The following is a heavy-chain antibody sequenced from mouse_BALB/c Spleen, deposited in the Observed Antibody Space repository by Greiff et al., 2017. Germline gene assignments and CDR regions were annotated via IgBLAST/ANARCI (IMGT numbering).Heavy chain of an antibody. V-gene: IGHV1-19*01. CDR3: ARGGLRFQLHYYAMDY. Sequence: EVQLQQSGPELVKPGASVKMSCKASGYTFTDYYMDWVKQSHGESFEWIGRVNPYNGGTSYNQKFKGKATLTVDKSSSTAYMELNSLTSEDSAVYYCARGGLRFQLHYYAMDYWGQGTSVTVSS. D-gene: IGHD1-1*01. CDR1: GYTFTDYY. J-gene: IGHJ4*01. CDR2: VNPYNGGT.